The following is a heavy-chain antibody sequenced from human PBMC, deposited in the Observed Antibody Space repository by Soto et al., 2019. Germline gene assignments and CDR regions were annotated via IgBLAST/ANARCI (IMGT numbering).Heavy chain of an antibody. CDR1: GGTFTSTA. D-gene: IGHD6-13*01. Sequence: QMLLVQSSAEVKKPGSSVKVSCKASGGTFTSTAFSWVLQAPGPGLEWMGGIIPVLGTPNYAQKFQARLTVTAAASTTTVHMELSSLRSDDTAVYYCASSAGLDHLMNYYGLNVWGQGTTVTVSS. CDR3: ASSAGLDHLMNYYGLNV. CDR2: IIPVLGTP. J-gene: IGHJ6*02. V-gene: IGHV1-69*01.